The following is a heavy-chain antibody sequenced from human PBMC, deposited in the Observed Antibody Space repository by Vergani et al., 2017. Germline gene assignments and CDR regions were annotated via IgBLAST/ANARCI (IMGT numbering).Heavy chain of an antibody. D-gene: IGHD3-22*01. Sequence: EVQLLESGGGLVQPGGSRRLSCAASGFTFSSYAMSWVRQAPGKGLEWVSAISGSGGSTYYADSVKGRFTISRDNSKNTLYLQMNSLRAEDTAVYYCAKVPLYYYDSSGYKVGDDYWGQGTLVTVSS. J-gene: IGHJ4*02. V-gene: IGHV3-23*01. CDR1: GFTFSSYA. CDR2: ISGSGGST. CDR3: AKVPLYYYDSSGYKVGDDY.